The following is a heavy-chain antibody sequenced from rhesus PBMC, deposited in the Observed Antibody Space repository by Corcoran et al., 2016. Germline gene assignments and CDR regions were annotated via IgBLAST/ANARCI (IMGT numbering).Heavy chain of an antibody. J-gene: IGHJ4*01. CDR1: GFTFSSYG. CDR2: INSGGGST. D-gene: IGHD1-1*01. CDR3: AKYRFDY. Sequence: EVQLVETGGGLVQPGGSLKLSCAASGFTFSSYGMSWVRQAPGKGLEWVSAINSGGGSTYYSDSVKGRFTISRDNAKNTRSLQMNSLRAEDTAVYYCAKYRFDYWGQGVLVTVSS. V-gene: IGHV3S5*01.